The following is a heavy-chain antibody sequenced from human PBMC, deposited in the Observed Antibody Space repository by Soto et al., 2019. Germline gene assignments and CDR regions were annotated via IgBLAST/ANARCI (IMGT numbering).Heavy chain of an antibody. CDR3: AKSGDGYNSVWGY. J-gene: IGHJ4*02. CDR1: GFTFSSYP. Sequence: GGSLRLSCAASGFTFSSYPMGWVRQAPGKGLEWVSVIRATGVTTFYADSVKGRFTISRDNSKNTLFLQMNSLRAEDTAVYYCAKSGDGYNSVWGYWGQGTVVTVSS. V-gene: IGHV3-23*01. D-gene: IGHD5-12*01. CDR2: IRATGVTT.